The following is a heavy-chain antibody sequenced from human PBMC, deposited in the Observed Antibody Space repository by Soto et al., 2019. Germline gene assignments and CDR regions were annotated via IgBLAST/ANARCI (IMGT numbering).Heavy chain of an antibody. CDR3: ARYTIFGVEPLGFDY. Sequence: SKTLSLTCTVSGGSISSYYWSWIRQPPGKGLEWIGYIYYSGSTNYNPSLKSRVTISVDTSKNQFSLKLSSVTAADTAVYYCARYTIFGVEPLGFDYWGQGTLVTVSS. V-gene: IGHV4-59*01. D-gene: IGHD3-3*01. J-gene: IGHJ4*02. CDR2: IYYSGST. CDR1: GGSISSYY.